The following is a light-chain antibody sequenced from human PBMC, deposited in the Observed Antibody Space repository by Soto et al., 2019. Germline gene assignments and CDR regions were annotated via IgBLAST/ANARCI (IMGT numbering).Light chain of an antibody. J-gene: IGLJ1*01. CDR3: SSYTSSSTPLFV. CDR1: SSDVGGYNY. CDR2: DVS. Sequence: QSALTQPASVSGSPGQSITISCTGTSSDVGGYNYVSWYQQHPGKAPKLMIYDVSNRPSGVSNRFSGSKSGNTASLTISVLQAEDEADYYCSSYTSSSTPLFVFGTGTKVTVL. V-gene: IGLV2-14*01.